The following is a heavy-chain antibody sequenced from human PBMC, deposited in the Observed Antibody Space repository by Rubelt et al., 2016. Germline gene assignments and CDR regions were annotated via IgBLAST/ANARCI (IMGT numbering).Heavy chain of an antibody. CDR2: FSYSGTT. CDR1: GVFISGSY. J-gene: IGHJ4*02. V-gene: IGHV4-59*01. CDR3: AKVVPRGGFNTGGVFEF. Sequence: QVQLQESGPGLVKPSGTLSLTCSVSGVFISGSYWSWIRQSPGKGLELIGFFSYSGTTNYNPSLASRVSMSMDTSKSHVSLRRTSVTAADTAVYFCAKVVPRGGFNTGGVFEFWGQGILVSVSS. D-gene: IGHD3-16*01.